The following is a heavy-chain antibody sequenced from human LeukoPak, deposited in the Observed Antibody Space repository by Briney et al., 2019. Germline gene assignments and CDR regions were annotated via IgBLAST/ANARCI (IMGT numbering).Heavy chain of an antibody. CDR3: ARHGGRTRYCSGGSCYAVPYYYYMDV. D-gene: IGHD2-15*01. CDR2: IYYSGST. J-gene: IGHJ6*03. Sequence: SETLSLTCTVSGGSISSSSYYWGWIRQPPGKGLEWIGSIYYSGSTYYNPSLKSRVTISVDTSKNQFSLKLSSVTAADTAVYYCARHGGRTRYCSGGSCYAVPYYYYMDVWGKGTTVTVSS. CDR1: GGSISSSSYY. V-gene: IGHV4-39*01.